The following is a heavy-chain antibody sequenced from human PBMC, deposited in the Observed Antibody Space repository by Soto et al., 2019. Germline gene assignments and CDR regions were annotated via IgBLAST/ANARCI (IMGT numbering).Heavy chain of an antibody. V-gene: IGHV3-30*01. CDR1: GFIFSNNA. Sequence: SLRLSCVGSGFIFSNNAMHWVRQAPGKGLEWVAFISFDSSEIHYADSVKGRFTTSRDNPRNTLFLHVNSPRADDAAVYYCAIARVADSSLDHWGQGTLVTVSS. CDR2: ISFDSSEI. CDR3: AIARVADSSLDH. D-gene: IGHD3-3*01. J-gene: IGHJ4*02.